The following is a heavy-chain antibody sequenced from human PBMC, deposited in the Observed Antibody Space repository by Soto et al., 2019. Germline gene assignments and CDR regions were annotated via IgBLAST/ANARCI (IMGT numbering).Heavy chain of an antibody. CDR2: IYYSGST. J-gene: IGHJ4*02. V-gene: IGHV4-39*01. Sequence: SETLSLTCTVSGGSISSSSYYWGWIRQPPGKGLEWIGSIYYSGSTYYNPSLKSRVTISVDTSKNQFSLKLSSVTAADTAVYYCARHYDFWSGYYNYWGQGTLVTVS. D-gene: IGHD3-3*01. CDR3: ARHYDFWSGYYNY. CDR1: GGSISSSSYY.